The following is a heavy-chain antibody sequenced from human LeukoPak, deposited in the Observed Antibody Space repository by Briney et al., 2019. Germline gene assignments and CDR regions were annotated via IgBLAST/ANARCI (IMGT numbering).Heavy chain of an antibody. CDR2: IYYSGST. V-gene: IGHV4-31*03. CDR3: ARVNYVDAFDI. D-gene: IGHD1-7*01. CDR1: GGSISSGGYY. Sequence: SQTLSLTCTVSGGSISSGGYYWSWIRQHPGKGLEWIGYIYYSGSTYYNPSLKSRVTISVDTSKNQFSLKLSSVSAADTAVYYCARVNYVDAFDIWGQGTMVTVSS. J-gene: IGHJ3*02.